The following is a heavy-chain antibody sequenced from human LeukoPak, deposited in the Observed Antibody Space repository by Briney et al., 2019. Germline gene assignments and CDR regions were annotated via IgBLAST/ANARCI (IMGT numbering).Heavy chain of an antibody. CDR1: GGSFSGYY. Sequence: PSETLFLTCAVYGGSFSGYYWSWIRQHPGKGLEWIGYIYYSGSTYYNPSLKSRVTISVDTSKNQFSLKLSSVTAADTAVYYCARDLHDSSGYPGYFDYWGQGTLVTVSS. J-gene: IGHJ4*02. D-gene: IGHD3-22*01. CDR2: IYYSGST. V-gene: IGHV4-31*11. CDR3: ARDLHDSSGYPGYFDY.